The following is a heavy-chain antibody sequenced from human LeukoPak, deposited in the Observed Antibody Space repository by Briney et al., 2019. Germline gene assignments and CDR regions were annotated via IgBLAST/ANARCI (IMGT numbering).Heavy chain of an antibody. CDR2: IIPIFGTA. J-gene: IGHJ4*02. Sequence: SVKVSCKASGGTFSSYAISWVRQAPGQGLEWMGRIIPIFGTANYAQKFQGRATITTDESTSTAYMELSSLRSEDTAVYYCARGRVRGVIITPLDYWGQGTLVTVS. D-gene: IGHD3-10*01. CDR3: ARGRVRGVIITPLDY. V-gene: IGHV1-69*05. CDR1: GGTFSSYA.